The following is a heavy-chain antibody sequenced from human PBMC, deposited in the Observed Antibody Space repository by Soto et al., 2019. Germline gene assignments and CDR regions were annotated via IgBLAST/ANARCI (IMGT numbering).Heavy chain of an antibody. CDR2: ISISGGST. CDR3: AKGRQWELPLGY. D-gene: IGHD1-26*01. Sequence: EVQLLESGGGLVQPGGSLRLSCAASGFTFSNYAMSWVRQAPGKGPEWVSAISISGGSTYYADSVKGRFTISRDKSKNTLYLQMNSLRAEDTAVYYCAKGRQWELPLGYWGQGTLVTVSS. V-gene: IGHV3-23*01. J-gene: IGHJ4*02. CDR1: GFTFSNYA.